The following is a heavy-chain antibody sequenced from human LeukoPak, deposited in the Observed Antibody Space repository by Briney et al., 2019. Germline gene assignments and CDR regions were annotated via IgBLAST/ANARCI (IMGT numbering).Heavy chain of an antibody. CDR1: GGTFSSYA. CDR3: ARACSSTSCTTLTADYYYYGMDV. CDR2: IIPIFGIA. J-gene: IGHJ6*02. Sequence: SVKVSCKASGGTFSSYAISWVRQAPGQGLEWMGRIIPIFGIANYAQKFQGRVTITADRSTSTAYMELSSLRSEDTAVYYCARACSSTSCTTLTADYYYYGMDVWGQGTTVTVSS. D-gene: IGHD2-2*01. V-gene: IGHV1-69*04.